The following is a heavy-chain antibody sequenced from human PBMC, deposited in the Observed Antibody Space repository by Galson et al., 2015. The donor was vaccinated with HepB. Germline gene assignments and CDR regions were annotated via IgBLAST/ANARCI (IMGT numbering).Heavy chain of an antibody. CDR1: GFTFSGSA. CDR2: IGSKSANYAT. CDR3: ITEKGAIQEWKGAFDF. V-gene: IGHV3-73*01. Sequence: SLRLSCAGSGFTFSGSAMHWVRQASGKGLEWVGRIGSKSANYATAYTTSVKGRFTISRDDSKNTLYLQMNSLKIGDTAVYYCITEKGAIQEWKGAFDFWGQGTLVTVSS. D-gene: IGHD2-2*02. J-gene: IGHJ4*02.